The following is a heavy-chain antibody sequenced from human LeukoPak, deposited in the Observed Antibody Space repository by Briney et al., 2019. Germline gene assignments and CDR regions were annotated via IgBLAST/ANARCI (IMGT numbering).Heavy chain of an antibody. V-gene: IGHV4-34*01. CDR3: ARGGRHTGSFGY. D-gene: IGHD3-10*01. Sequence: PGGSLRLSCVGSGFPISDHAMSWIRQPPGKGLEWIGEINHSGSTNYNPSLKSRVTISVDTSKNQFSLKLSSVTAADTAVYYCARGGRHTGSFGYWGQGTLVTVSS. CDR2: INHSGST. J-gene: IGHJ4*02. CDR1: GFPISDHA.